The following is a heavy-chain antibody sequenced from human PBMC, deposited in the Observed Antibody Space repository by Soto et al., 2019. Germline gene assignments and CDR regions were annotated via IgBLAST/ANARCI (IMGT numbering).Heavy chain of an antibody. D-gene: IGHD5-18*01. V-gene: IGHV3-30-3*01. CDR1: GFTFNSYA. Sequence: PGGSLRLSCAASGFTFNSYAMDWVRQAPGKGLEWVAVISDDGNNKYYADSVKGRFTMSRDNSKNTVYLQMNSLRAEDTAVYYCTRSWGYTYALHYFDSWGQGTLVTVPQ. CDR3: TRSWGYTYALHYFDS. J-gene: IGHJ4*02. CDR2: ISDDGNNK.